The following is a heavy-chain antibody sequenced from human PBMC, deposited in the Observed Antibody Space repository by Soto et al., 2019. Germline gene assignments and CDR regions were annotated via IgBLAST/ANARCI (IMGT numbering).Heavy chain of an antibody. D-gene: IGHD6-19*01. CDR3: AGEVRDGSDWYWDY. Sequence: QVQLQESGPGLVKPSETLSLTCTVSGGSMITYYWSWIRQSPGKGLEWIGYVHHSGSTLYNPSLRNRATVSLDRSNNQFFLKLTSVTAADTAFFYCAGEVRDGSDWYWDYWGQGILVTVSS. V-gene: IGHV4-59*01. J-gene: IGHJ4*02. CDR2: VHHSGST. CDR1: GGSMITYY.